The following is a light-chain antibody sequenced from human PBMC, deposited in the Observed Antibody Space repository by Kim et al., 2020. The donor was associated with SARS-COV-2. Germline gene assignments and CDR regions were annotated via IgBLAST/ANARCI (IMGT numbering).Light chain of an antibody. CDR2: GAS. V-gene: IGKV3-20*01. CDR3: QQYGSSPLR. Sequence: LSPGERATLSCRASQSVDTNHLAWYQQRPGHAPRLLIYGASTRATDIPDRFSGSGSGTDFTLTINKLEPEDFAVYYCQQYGSSPLRFGQGTKLEI. CDR1: QSVDTNH. J-gene: IGKJ2*03.